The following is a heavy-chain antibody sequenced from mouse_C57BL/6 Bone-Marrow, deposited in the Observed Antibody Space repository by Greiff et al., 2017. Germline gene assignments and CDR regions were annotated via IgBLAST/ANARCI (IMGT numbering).Heavy chain of an antibody. J-gene: IGHJ4*01. Sequence: EVKLVESGGGLVRPGGSLKLSCAASGFTFSDYGLHWVRQAPEKGLEWVAYISSGSSTIYYADTVKGRFPLSRDKANNTLFLQMTRLRSEDTVRYYCARYDWYYAMDYTGQGTSVTVSS. V-gene: IGHV5-17*01. CDR3: ARYDWYYAMDY. CDR1: GFTFSDYG. CDR2: ISSGSSTI. D-gene: IGHD2-12*01.